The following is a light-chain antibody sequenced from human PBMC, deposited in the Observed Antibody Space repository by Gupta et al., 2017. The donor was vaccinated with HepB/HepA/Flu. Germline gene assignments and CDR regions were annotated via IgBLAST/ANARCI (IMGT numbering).Light chain of an antibody. CDR2: AAS. CDR3: QQANTFPPFT. V-gene: IGKV1-12*01. J-gene: IGKJ4*01. CDR1: QGIRSW. Sequence: DIQMTQSPSSVSASVGDRVTITCRASQGIRSWLAWYQQNPGKAPKLLIYAASSLQNEVPSRFSGSGSGTDFTLTIRSLQPEDFATYYYQQANTFPPFTFGGGTKVEIK.